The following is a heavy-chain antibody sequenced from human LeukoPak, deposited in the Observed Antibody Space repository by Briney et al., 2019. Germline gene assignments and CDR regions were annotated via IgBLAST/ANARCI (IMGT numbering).Heavy chain of an antibody. J-gene: IGHJ4*02. Sequence: GGSLRPSCTTSGFTFGNYDVSWFRQAPGKGLERISIIRRKAFGGTIEYAASVKGRLTISRDDSKSTAYLQMNSLKTEDTAVYYCARGSTLPRGGLDYWGQGTLVTVSS. CDR1: GFTFGNYD. V-gene: IGHV3-49*03. CDR3: ARGSTLPRGGLDY. D-gene: IGHD5/OR15-5a*01. CDR2: IRRKAFGGTI.